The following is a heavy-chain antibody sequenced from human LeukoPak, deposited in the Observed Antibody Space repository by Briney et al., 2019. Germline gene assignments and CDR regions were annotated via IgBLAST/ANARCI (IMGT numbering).Heavy chain of an antibody. CDR1: GYTFTGYY. D-gene: IGHD1-26*01. CDR3: ARDQKWELQGAWFDP. V-gene: IGHV1-2*02. Sequence: ASVKVSCKASGYTFTGYYMHWVRQAPGQGLEWMGWINPNSGGTNYAQKFQGRVTMTRDTSTSTAYMELRSLRSDDTAVYYCARDQKWELQGAWFDPWGQGTLVTVSS. J-gene: IGHJ5*02. CDR2: INPNSGGT.